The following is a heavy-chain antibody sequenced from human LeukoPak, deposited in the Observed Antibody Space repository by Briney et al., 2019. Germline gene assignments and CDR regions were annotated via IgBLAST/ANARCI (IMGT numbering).Heavy chain of an antibody. CDR1: GFTFSSYA. J-gene: IGHJ4*02. CDR3: AKQLDSSGYYLDY. V-gene: IGHV3-23*01. Sequence: GGPLRLSCAASGFTFSSYAMSWVRQAPGKGLEWVSAISGSGGSTYYADSVKGRFTISRDNSKNTLYLQMNSLRAEDTAVYYCAKQLDSSGYYLDYWGQGTLVTVSS. CDR2: ISGSGGST. D-gene: IGHD3-22*01.